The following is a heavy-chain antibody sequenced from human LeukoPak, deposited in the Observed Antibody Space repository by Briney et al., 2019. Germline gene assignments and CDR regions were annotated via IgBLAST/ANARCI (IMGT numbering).Heavy chain of an antibody. J-gene: IGHJ4*02. Sequence: QAGGSLRLSCAASGFTFSSYWMSCVRQAPGKGLEWVANIKQDGSEKYYVDSVKGRFTISRDNAKNSLYLQMNSLRAEDTAVYYCARDTPREAVAGLFDYWGQGTLVTVSS. D-gene: IGHD6-19*01. CDR3: ARDTPREAVAGLFDY. CDR1: GFTFSSYW. CDR2: IKQDGSEK. V-gene: IGHV3-7*01.